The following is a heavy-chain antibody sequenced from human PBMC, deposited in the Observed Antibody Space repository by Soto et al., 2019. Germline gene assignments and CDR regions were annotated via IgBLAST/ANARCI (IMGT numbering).Heavy chain of an antibody. CDR1: GFPFSTFE. CDR2: ISDDGSRT. D-gene: IGHD3-10*01. Sequence: EVQLLESGGGLVQPGGSLRLSCAASGFPFSTFEMSWVRQAPGRGLEWVSFISDDGSRTYYADAVKGRFTISRDNSKHTLYLQMNSLTAEDTAVYACVNGGWLDFWGQGSPVTVSS. CDR3: VNGGWLDF. V-gene: IGHV3-23*01. J-gene: IGHJ5*01.